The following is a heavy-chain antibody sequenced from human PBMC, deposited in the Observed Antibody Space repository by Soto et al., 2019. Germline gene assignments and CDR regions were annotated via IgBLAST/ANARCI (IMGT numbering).Heavy chain of an antibody. V-gene: IGHV4-39*01. Sequence: QLQLQESGPGLVKPSETLSLTCTVSGGSISSSSYYWGWIRQPPGKGLEWIGSIYYSGSTYYNPSLKSRVTISVDTSKNQFSLKLSSVTAADTAVYYCARHESSPLGYWYFDLWGRGTLVTVSS. CDR3: ARHESSPLGYWYFDL. CDR2: IYYSGST. CDR1: GGSISSSSYY. D-gene: IGHD6-13*01. J-gene: IGHJ2*01.